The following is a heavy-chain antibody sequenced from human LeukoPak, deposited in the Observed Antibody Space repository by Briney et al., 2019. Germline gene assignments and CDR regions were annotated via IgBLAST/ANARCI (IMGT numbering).Heavy chain of an antibody. CDR1: GYTFTGYY. CDR2: INPNSGGT. J-gene: IGHJ5*02. CDR3: ARDFGYNWKANWFDP. Sequence: GASVKVSCKASGYTFTGYYMHWARQAPGQGLEWMGWINPNSGGTNYAQKFQGRVTMTRDTSISTAYMELSRLRSDDTAVYYCARDFGYNWKANWFDPWGQGTLVTVS. V-gene: IGHV1-2*02. D-gene: IGHD1-1*01.